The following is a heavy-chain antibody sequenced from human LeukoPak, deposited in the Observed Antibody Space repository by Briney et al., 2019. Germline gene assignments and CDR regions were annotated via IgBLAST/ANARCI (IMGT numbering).Heavy chain of an antibody. V-gene: IGHV3-7*03. Sequence: GGSLRLSCAASGFTFRSDWMSWVRQSPEKGLEWAANINPDGSATYYVDSVKGRFIISRDNTKNSLYLQMNSLTGTDTAVYFCAKGSVAIPQFFKSWGRGILVTVSS. D-gene: IGHD2-21*01. CDR2: INPDGSAT. CDR1: GFTFRSDW. CDR3: AKGSVAIPQFFKS. J-gene: IGHJ4*02.